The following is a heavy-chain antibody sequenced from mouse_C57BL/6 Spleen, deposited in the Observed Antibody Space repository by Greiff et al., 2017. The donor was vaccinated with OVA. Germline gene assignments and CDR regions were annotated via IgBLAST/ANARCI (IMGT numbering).Heavy chain of an antibody. CDR2: IDPEDGDT. V-gene: IGHV14-1*01. Sequence: VQLQQSGAELVRPGASVTLSCTASGFNIKDYYMHWVKQRPEQGLEWIGRIDPEDGDTDYAPKFQGKATMTADTSSNTAYLQLSSLTSEDTAVYYCTSLYGRSDYWGQGTLVTVSA. J-gene: IGHJ3*01. CDR1: GFNIKDYY. CDR3: TSLYGRSDY. D-gene: IGHD1-1*01.